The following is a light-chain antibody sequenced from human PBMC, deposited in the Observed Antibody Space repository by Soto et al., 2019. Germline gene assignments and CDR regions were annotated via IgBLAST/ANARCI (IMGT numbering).Light chain of an antibody. CDR3: QQYYQWPSYT. V-gene: IGKV3-15*01. Sequence: EIVMTQSPLTLSASPGERAIFSCRASQTVGSNIAWYQQKPGQSPRLLVYDASTRATAIPARFSCSGSGTEFTLTSNTLQPEDFAVYYCQQYYQWPSYTFGQGTKLDI. J-gene: IGKJ2*01. CDR1: QTVGSN. CDR2: DAS.